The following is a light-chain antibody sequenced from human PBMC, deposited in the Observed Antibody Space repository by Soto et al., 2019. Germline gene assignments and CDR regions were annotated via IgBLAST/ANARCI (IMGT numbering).Light chain of an antibody. CDR2: GNS. CDR3: QSYDSSLSV. CDR1: SSNIGAGYD. V-gene: IGLV1-40*01. J-gene: IGLJ1*01. Sequence: QSMLTQPPSVSGAPGQRVTISCTGSSSNIGAGYDVHWYQQLPGTAPKLLIYGNSNRPSGVPDRFSGSKSGTSASLAITGLQAEDEADYYCQSYDSSLSVFGTGTRSPS.